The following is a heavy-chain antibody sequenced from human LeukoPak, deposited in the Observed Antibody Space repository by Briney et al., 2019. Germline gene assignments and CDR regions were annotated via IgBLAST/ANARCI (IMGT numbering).Heavy chain of an antibody. CDR2: SSRSGTNT. D-gene: IGHD4-11*01. V-gene: IGHV3-23*01. J-gene: IGHJ4*02. CDR3: AKDWPVSGDHYSPFDS. CDR1: GFTFSSHA. Sequence: PGGSLRLSCAASGFTFSSHAMSWVRQAPGMGLEWVAASSRSGTNTYYVDSVKGRFTISRDSSKNTLHLQMDSLRAEDTAVYYCAKDWPVSGDHYSPFDSWGQGTLVTVSS.